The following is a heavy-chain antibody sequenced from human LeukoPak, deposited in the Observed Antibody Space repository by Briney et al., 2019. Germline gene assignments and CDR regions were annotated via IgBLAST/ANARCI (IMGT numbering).Heavy chain of an antibody. CDR1: GYTFTSYA. CDR3: ARDRITMVRGVIKAYYGMDV. Sequence: ASLKISCKASGYTFTSYAMRWVRQDPGQRLEWMGWLSAGNGNTKYSQKFQGRVTITRDTSASTAYMELSSLRSEDTAVYYCARDRITMVRGVIKAYYGMDVWGQGTTVTVSS. V-gene: IGHV1-3*01. D-gene: IGHD3-10*01. J-gene: IGHJ6*02. CDR2: LSAGNGNT.